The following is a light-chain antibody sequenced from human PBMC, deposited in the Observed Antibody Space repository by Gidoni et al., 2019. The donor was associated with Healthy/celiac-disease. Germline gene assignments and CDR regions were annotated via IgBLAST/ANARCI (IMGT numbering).Light chain of an antibody. J-gene: IGKJ4*01. CDR2: DAS. CDR1: QRISSW. V-gene: IGKV1-5*01. CDR3: QQYNSYLT. Sequence: DIQMTQSPSTLSASVGDRVTITCRASQRISSWLAWYQQKPGKAPKLLIFDASSLESGVPSRFSGSESGTEFTLTISSLQPDDFATYYCQQYNSYLTFGGGTKVEIK.